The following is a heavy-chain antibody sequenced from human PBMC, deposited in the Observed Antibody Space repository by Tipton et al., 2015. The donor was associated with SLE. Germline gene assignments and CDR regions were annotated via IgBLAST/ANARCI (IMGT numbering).Heavy chain of an antibody. V-gene: IGHV4-59*12. CDR1: GGSISSYY. Sequence: TLSLTCTVSGGSISSYYWSWIRQPPGKGLEWIGGIYYSGSTYYNPSLKSRVTISVDTSKNQFSLKLSSVTAADTAVYYCAREDPRMVRGVISLVFDYWGQGTLVTVSS. D-gene: IGHD3-10*01. CDR2: IYYSGST. CDR3: AREDPRMVRGVISLVFDY. J-gene: IGHJ4*02.